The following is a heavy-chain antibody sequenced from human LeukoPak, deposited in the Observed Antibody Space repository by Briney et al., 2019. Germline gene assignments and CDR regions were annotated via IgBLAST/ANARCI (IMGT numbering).Heavy chain of an antibody. CDR3: ARADSSTWYSLNLI. CDR2: IYSGGST. Sequence: GGSLRLSCAGSGFTVSTNYMNWVRQAPGKGLEWVSVIYSGGSTYYADSVKGRFTISRDNSKNTLYLQMNSLRAEDTAVYYCARADSSTWYSLNLIWGQGTMVTASS. D-gene: IGHD6-13*01. V-gene: IGHV3-53*01. CDR1: GFTVSTNY. J-gene: IGHJ3*02.